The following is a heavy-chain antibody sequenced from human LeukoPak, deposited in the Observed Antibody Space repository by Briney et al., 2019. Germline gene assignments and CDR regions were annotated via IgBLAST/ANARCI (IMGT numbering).Heavy chain of an antibody. D-gene: IGHD2-2*02. CDR1: GGSISSSNW. CDR3: ARNPVVPAAIHYYYYYMDV. J-gene: IGHJ6*03. Sequence: PSGTLSLTCAVSGGSISSSNWWSWVCQPPGKGLEWIGEIYHSGSTNYNPSLKSRVTISVDKSKNQFSLKLSSVTAADTAVYYCARNPVVPAAIHYYYYYMDVWGKGTTVTVSS. V-gene: IGHV4-4*02. CDR2: IYHSGST.